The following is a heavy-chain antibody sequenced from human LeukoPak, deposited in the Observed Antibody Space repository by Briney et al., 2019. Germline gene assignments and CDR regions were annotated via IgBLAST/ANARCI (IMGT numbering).Heavy chain of an antibody. CDR3: ATLGLLRGAGFNLATHFDF. CDR2: VHYTGST. J-gene: IGHJ4*02. D-gene: IGHD1-26*01. CDR1: GVSISNNYFY. V-gene: IGHV4-39*01. Sequence: SEALSLTCTVSGVSISNNYFYWAWTRQPPGRWLELIRYVHYTGSTFYNSSLKSRVTISADTSQNQFPLSLTSVTAADTDVYYCATLGLLRGAGFNLATHFDFWGQGTLVTVSS.